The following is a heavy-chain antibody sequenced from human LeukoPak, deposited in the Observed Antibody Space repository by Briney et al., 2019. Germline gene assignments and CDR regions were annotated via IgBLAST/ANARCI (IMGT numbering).Heavy chain of an antibody. CDR2: IKKKGDGGTT. V-gene: IGHV3-15*01. Sequence: GGSLRLSCAASGFPFSDDWLSWVRQAPGKGLEWVGRIKKKGDGGTTDYAAPVKGRFSISRDDSKNMLYLEMNNLKIEDTAVYYCTTVTMVRDYDYWGQGTLVTVSS. D-gene: IGHD3-10*01. CDR3: TTVTMVRDYDY. CDR1: GFPFSDDW. J-gene: IGHJ4*02.